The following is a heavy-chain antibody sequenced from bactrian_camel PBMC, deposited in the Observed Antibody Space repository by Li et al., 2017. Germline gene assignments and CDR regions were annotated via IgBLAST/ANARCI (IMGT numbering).Heavy chain of an antibody. CDR1: GYTYLSYC. Sequence: HVQLVESGGGSVQPGGSVRLSCAASGYTYLSYCMGWFRQAPGKQREGLATIASSGDNTDYAAAVKGRFTISQDRDEKMLYLQMNSLKPEDTAMYYCAADGSPCWVVPGISDYWGQGTQVTVS. CDR3: AADGSPCWVVPGISDY. CDR2: IASSGDNT. D-gene: IGHD6*01. J-gene: IGHJ4*01. V-gene: IGHV3S53*01.